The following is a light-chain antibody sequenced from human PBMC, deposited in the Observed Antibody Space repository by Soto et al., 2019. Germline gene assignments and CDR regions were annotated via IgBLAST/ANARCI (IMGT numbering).Light chain of an antibody. CDR1: QNVKTR. Sequence: EKVMTQSPATLSVSPWERATLSCRASQNVKTRFAWYQQKPGQAPRLLIYEAFTRATGIPARFSGSASGTELTLSISSLQSEDFAVYYSQQYDEWLLPFGGGTKVELK. V-gene: IGKV3-15*01. CDR2: EAF. J-gene: IGKJ4*01. CDR3: QQYDEWLLP.